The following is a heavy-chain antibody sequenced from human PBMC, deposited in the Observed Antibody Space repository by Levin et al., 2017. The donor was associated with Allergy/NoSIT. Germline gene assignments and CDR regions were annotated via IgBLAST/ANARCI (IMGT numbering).Heavy chain of an antibody. CDR3: AKDRNLGKWPQYDLDV. CDR2: IIWNSETM. J-gene: IGHJ6*02. V-gene: IGHV3-9*01. CDR1: GFRFEDYA. D-gene: IGHD5-12*01. Sequence: SLKISCAASGFRFEDYAMHWVRQAPGKGLEWVSGIIWNSETMGYVDSVKGRFTISRDNAKNSLYLQMNSLRPEDTALYYCAKDRNLGKWPQYDLDVWGQGTTVTVSS.